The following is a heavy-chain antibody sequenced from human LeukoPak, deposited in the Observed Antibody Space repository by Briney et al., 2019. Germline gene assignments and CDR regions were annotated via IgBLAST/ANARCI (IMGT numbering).Heavy chain of an antibody. CDR2: IYTSGST. V-gene: IGHV4-4*07. Sequence: PSETLSLTCTVSGGSISSYYWSWIRQPAGKGLEWIGRIYTSGSTNYNSSLKSRVTMSVDTYKNQFSLKLRSVTAADTAVYYCARDQEVRHSVRFYFDYWGQGTLVTVSS. CDR3: ARDQEVRHSVRFYFDY. J-gene: IGHJ4*02. CDR1: GGSISSYY. D-gene: IGHD1-26*01.